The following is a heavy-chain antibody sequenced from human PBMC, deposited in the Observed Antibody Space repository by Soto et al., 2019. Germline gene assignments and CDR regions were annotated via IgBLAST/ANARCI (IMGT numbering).Heavy chain of an antibody. CDR2: INHSGST. V-gene: IGHV4-34*01. Sequence: PSETLSLTCAVYGGSFSGYYWSWIRQPPGKGLEWIGEINHSGSTNYNPSLKSRVTISVDTSKNQFSLKLSSVTAADTAVYYCARGVRITSRLNYYYDSSGSVNWFDPWGQGTLVTVSS. CDR1: GGSFSGYY. J-gene: IGHJ5*02. CDR3: ARGVRITSRLNYYYDSSGSVNWFDP. D-gene: IGHD3-22*01.